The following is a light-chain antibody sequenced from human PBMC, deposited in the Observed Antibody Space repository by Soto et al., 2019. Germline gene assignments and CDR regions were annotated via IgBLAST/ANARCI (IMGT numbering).Light chain of an antibody. Sequence: DSPLTHAPRYLSTNLGDRVLIPCRTSQPISDYLNWYQQKPGKAPTLLIYTASNLQSGVPSRFSGSGSGTHFTLTISRLQPEDFATYYCQQSYNITRRLGQGTKVDIK. V-gene: IGKV1-39*01. J-gene: IGKJ1*01. CDR2: TAS. CDR3: QQSYNITRR. CDR1: QPISDY.